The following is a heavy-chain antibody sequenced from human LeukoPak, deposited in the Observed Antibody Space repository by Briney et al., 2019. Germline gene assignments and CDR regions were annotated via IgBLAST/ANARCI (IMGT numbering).Heavy chain of an antibody. D-gene: IGHD5-18*01. V-gene: IGHV3-11*01. CDR1: GFTFSDYY. CDR3: ARDGRTAMENAFDI. CDR2: ISSSGSTI. Sequence: GGSLRLSCAASGFTFSDYYMSWIRQAPGKGLEWVSYISSSGSTIYYADSVKGRFTISRDNAKNSLYLQMNSLRAEDTAVYYCARDGRTAMENAFDIWGQGTMVTVSS. J-gene: IGHJ3*02.